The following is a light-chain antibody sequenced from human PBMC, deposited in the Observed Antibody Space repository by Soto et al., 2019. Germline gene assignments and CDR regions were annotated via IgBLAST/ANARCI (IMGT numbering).Light chain of an antibody. J-gene: IGKJ2*01. Sequence: DIQMTQSPSTLSASVGDRVTITCRASQSISSWLAWYQQKPGKAPKLLIYKASSLESGVPSRFSGSGSGTEFTLTISSLQPDDFATYYCQQYSSYSAYTLGQGTKVDIK. CDR1: QSISSW. CDR3: QQYSSYSAYT. CDR2: KAS. V-gene: IGKV1-5*03.